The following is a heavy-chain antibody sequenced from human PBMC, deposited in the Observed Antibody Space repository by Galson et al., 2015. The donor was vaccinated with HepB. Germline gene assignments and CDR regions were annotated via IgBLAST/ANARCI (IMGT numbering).Heavy chain of an antibody. CDR3: AKQSLVAVYAMDV. Sequence: SLRLSCAVSGFTFSNYGMHWVRQAPGKGLDWVAFIRYDGSNEYYADSVKGRFTISRDNSKNTLYLQMNSLRAEDTALYYCAKQSLVAVYAMDVWGQGTTVTVSS. CDR2: IRYDGSNE. CDR1: GFTFSNYG. D-gene: IGHD2-2*01. J-gene: IGHJ6*02. V-gene: IGHV3-30*02.